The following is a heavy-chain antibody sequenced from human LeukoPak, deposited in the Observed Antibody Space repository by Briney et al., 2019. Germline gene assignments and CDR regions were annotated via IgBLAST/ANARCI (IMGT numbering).Heavy chain of an antibody. CDR2: ISGSGDST. CDR1: GFKFSSYA. J-gene: IGHJ4*02. Sequence: GGSLRLSCAASGFKFSSYAMSWVRQAPGKGLEWVSTISGSGDSTYYADSVKGRFTISRDNSKNTLYLHMNSLRAEDTAVYYCAKAWSMTTVAPFDYWGQGTLVTVSS. CDR3: AKAWSMTTVAPFDY. D-gene: IGHD4-23*01. V-gene: IGHV3-23*01.